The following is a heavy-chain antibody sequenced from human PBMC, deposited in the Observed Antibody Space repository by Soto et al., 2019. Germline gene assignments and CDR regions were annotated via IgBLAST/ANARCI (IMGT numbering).Heavy chain of an antibody. V-gene: IGHV3-30*04. J-gene: IGHJ4*02. D-gene: IGHD2-21*02. Sequence: QVQLVESGGDMVQAGTSLRLSCTGSGFTFNSLSLHWVRQGPDKGLEWGAVVSFDGKVTYYAYSVKGRFTVSRDNSKNPIYLQANSLRAKDPAVYYCAREPYGDSQYFDYWGQGTPVTVSS. CDR2: VSFDGKVT. CDR3: AREPYGDSQYFDY. CDR1: GFTFNSLS.